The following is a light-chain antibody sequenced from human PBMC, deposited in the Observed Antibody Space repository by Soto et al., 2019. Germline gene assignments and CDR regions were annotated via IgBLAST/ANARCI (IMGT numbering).Light chain of an antibody. CDR1: SSDVGGYNY. CDR2: DVS. J-gene: IGLJ1*01. V-gene: IGLV2-14*01. CDR3: SSHTSSSTSYV. Sequence: QSALAQPASVSGSPGQSITISCTGTSSDVGGYNYVSWYQQHPGKAPKLMIYDVSNRPSGVSNRFSGSKSGNTASLTISGLRAEDEADYYCSSHTSSSTSYVFGTGTKVTVL.